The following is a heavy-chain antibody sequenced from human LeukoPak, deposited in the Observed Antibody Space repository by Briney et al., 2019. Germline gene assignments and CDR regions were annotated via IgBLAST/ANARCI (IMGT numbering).Heavy chain of an antibody. D-gene: IGHD2-21*01. Sequence: SGGSLRLSCAASGFTFSNYWMSWVRLAPGKGLEWVANIKQDGSEKYYVDSVEGRFTISRDNAKNLLSLQMNSLRAEDTAVYHCARVFIVGSRSVIDFWGQGTLVTVSS. V-gene: IGHV3-7*01. CDR1: GFTFSNYW. J-gene: IGHJ4*02. CDR3: ARVFIVGSRSVIDF. CDR2: IKQDGSEK.